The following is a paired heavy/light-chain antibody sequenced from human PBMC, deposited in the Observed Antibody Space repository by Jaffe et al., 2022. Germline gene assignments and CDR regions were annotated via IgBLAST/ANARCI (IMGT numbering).Heavy chain of an antibody. J-gene: IGHJ5*02. D-gene: IGHD6-19*01. CDR3: ARPIADYSSGGAWGS. CDR2: IFSRGSI. V-gene: IGHV4-59*01. CDR1: GGSINNYY. Sequence: QVQLQESGPGLVKPSETLSLTCTVSGGSINNYYWSWIRQPPGKGLEWIGYIFSRGSINYNPSLKSRVTMSVDTPKNQFSLKLRSVTAADTAVYYCARPIADYSSGGAWGSWGQGTLVTVSS.
Light chain of an antibody. Sequence: DIQMTQSPSSLSASVGDRVSITCRASQSISSFLNWYQQKPGKAPKLLIDAASSLQSGVPSRFSGSGSGTDFTLTISSLQPEDFATYYCQQSYSTPLTFGGGTKVEI. CDR3: QQSYSTPLT. CDR2: AAS. V-gene: IGKV1-39*01. J-gene: IGKJ4*01. CDR1: QSISSF.